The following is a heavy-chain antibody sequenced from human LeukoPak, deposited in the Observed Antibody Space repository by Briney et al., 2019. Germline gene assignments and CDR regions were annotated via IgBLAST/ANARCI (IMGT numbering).Heavy chain of an antibody. CDR2: MSYDGSHK. CDR1: GFTFSSYA. Sequence: PGGSLRLSCAASGFTFSSYAMHWVRQAPGKGLEWVAVMSYDGSHKYYADSVKGRFTISRDNSKNTLYLQMNSLRGEDTAVYYCARKFITIFGVVMDFDYWGQGTLVTVSS. V-gene: IGHV3-30*04. CDR3: ARKFITIFGVVMDFDY. D-gene: IGHD3-3*01. J-gene: IGHJ4*02.